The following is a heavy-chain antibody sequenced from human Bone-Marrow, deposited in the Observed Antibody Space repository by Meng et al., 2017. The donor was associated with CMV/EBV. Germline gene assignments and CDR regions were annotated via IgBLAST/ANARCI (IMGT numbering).Heavy chain of an antibody. Sequence: SETLSLTCAVYGGSFSAYYWSWIRQPPGKGLEWIGEINHSGSTNYNPSLKSRVTISADTSKNQFSRKLSSVTAADTAVYYCARGRGHDFWSGYSTTEFDPWGQGTLVTVSS. V-gene: IGHV4-34*01. CDR1: GGSFSAYY. CDR2: INHSGST. J-gene: IGHJ5*02. D-gene: IGHD3-3*01. CDR3: ARGRGHDFWSGYSTTEFDP.